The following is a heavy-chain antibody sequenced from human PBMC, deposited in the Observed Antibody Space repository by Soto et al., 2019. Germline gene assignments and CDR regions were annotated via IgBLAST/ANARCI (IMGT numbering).Heavy chain of an antibody. CDR3: AKEGEHSSGWANFAY. CDR2: ISGSGVST. Sequence: PGGSLRLSCAASGFTFSSYAMSWVRQAPGKGLEWVSAISGSGVSTYYADSVKGRFTISRDNSKNTLYLQMNSLRAEDTAVYYCAKEGEHSSGWANFAYWGQGTLVTVSS. J-gene: IGHJ4*02. V-gene: IGHV3-23*01. D-gene: IGHD6-19*01. CDR1: GFTFSSYA.